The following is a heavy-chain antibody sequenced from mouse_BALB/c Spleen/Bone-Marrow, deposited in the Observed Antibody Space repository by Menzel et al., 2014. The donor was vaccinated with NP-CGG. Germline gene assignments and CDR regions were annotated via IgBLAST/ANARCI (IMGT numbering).Heavy chain of an antibody. CDR2: IRLKSNNYAT. CDR1: GFTFSNYW. V-gene: IGHV6-6*02. Sequence: EVKLMESGGGLVQPGGSMKLSCVASGFTFSNYWMNWVRQSPEKGLEWVAEIRLKSNNYATHYAESVKGRFTISRDDSKISVYLQMNNLRAEDTGIYYCTRSGAFAYWGQGTLVTVSA. CDR3: TRSGAFAY. D-gene: IGHD1-3*01. J-gene: IGHJ3*01.